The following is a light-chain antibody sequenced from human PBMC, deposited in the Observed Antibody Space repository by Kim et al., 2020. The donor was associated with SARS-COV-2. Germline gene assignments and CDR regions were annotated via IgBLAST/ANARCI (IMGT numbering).Light chain of an antibody. CDR1: ESNIGNKG. CDR2: YDD. Sequence: RQRVTSSCSGSESNIGNKGVNWYQQLPGKSPKLLIYYDDLLPSGVSDRFSGSKSGTSASLDITGLQSEDEGAYYCAAWDASLNVWVFGGGTQLTVL. V-gene: IGLV1-36*01. CDR3: AAWDASLNVWV. J-gene: IGLJ3*02.